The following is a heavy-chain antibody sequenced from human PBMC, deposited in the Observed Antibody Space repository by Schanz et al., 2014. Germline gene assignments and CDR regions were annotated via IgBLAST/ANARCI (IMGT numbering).Heavy chain of an antibody. J-gene: IGHJ5*02. Sequence: QEQLVQSGGELKKPGASVKVSCKASGYTFNNYAVSWVRQAPGQGLEWMGWVSTKSGATNYAHKVQGRVTLTTDTSTRTAYMELRSLRSDDTAVYFCARANEGSPYCYDLWGQGTLVTVSP. CDR1: GYTFNNYA. V-gene: IGHV1-18*04. CDR2: VSTKSGAT. CDR3: ARANEGSPYCYDL. D-gene: IGHD3-10*01.